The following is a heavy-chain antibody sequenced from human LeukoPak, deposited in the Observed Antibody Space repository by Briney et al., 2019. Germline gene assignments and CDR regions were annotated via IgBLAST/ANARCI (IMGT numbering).Heavy chain of an antibody. CDR1: GGTFSSYA. J-gene: IGHJ3*02. CDR3: AREYSYGHGAFDI. V-gene: IGHV1-69*05. Sequence: SVKVSCKASGGTFSSYAISWVRQAPGQGLEWMGGIIPIFGTANYAQKFQGRVTITTDESTSTAYMELSSLRSDDTAVYYCAREYSYGHGAFDIWGQGTMVTVSS. CDR2: IIPIFGTA. D-gene: IGHD5-18*01.